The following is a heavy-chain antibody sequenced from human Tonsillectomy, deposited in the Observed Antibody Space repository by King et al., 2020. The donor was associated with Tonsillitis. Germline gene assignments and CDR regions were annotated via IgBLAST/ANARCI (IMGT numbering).Heavy chain of an antibody. J-gene: IGHJ1*01. CDR1: GDTFPCHF. D-gene: IGHD3-22*01. V-gene: IGHV1-2*02. Sequence: QLVQSGAELRKPGASVTVSCRTSGDTFPCHFVHWVRQAPGQGLEWMGWINPNSGDTHYAPYFQGRVTLSGDVSSTTAYMGLSSLRPDDTAVYYCATNAIESDISAYRDFRHWGQGTLVTVSS. CDR3: ATNAIESDISAYRDFRH. CDR2: INPNSGDT.